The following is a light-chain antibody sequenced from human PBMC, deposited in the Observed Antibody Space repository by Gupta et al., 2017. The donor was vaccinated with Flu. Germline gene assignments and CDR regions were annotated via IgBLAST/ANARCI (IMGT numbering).Light chain of an antibody. CDR1: STVIGAYNF. CDR2: EVS. CDR3: HSYTTSTNRV. Sequence: SARTERDCVSGSPAQSLTISCTGTSTVIGAYNFFSCYHQYPSKAPNLMLYEVSLRSSVVSTRFSVSKSAKTASLTISGLPAEDVSDYYRHSYTTSTNRVFGGGTKLTVL. J-gene: IGLJ3*02. V-gene: IGLV2-14*01.